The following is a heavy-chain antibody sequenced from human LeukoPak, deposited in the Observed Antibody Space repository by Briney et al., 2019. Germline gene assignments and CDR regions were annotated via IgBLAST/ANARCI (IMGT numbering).Heavy chain of an antibody. Sequence: GGSLRLSCVASGITFSRHGMDWVRQAPGKGLEWVAVIADDGGVKQYADSVKGRFTVSRDNSKSTLYLQMNGLSVDDTAIYYCAREATWGEWYFDHWGQGTPVTVSS. CDR1: GITFSRHG. CDR3: AREATWGEWYFDH. J-gene: IGHJ4*02. CDR2: IADDGGVK. V-gene: IGHV3-30*03. D-gene: IGHD3-3*01.